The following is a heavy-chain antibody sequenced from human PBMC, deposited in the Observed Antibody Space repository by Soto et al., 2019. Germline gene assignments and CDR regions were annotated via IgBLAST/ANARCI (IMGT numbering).Heavy chain of an antibody. CDR3: ARAYYYDSKTPQPMDY. D-gene: IGHD3-22*01. V-gene: IGHV4-39*01. CDR2: IYYSGST. CDR1: GGSISSSSYY. Sequence: QLQLQESGPGLVKPSETLSLTCTVSGGSISSSSYYWGWIRQPPGKGLEWIGSIYYSGSTYYNPSLKSRVTISVDTSKNQFSLKLSSVTAADTAVYYCARAYYYDSKTPQPMDYWGQGTLVTVSS. J-gene: IGHJ4*02.